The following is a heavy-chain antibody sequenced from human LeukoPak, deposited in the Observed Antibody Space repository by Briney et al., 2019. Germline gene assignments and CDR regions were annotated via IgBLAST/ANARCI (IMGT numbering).Heavy chain of an antibody. D-gene: IGHD6-13*01. CDR1: GFTFSSYD. J-gene: IGHJ5*02. CDR3: ARDKGTSSSWFDP. CDR2: IWYDGSNK. Sequence: GRSLRLSCAASGFTFSSYDMHWVRQAPGKGLEWVAVIWYDGSNKYYADSVKGRFTISRDNSKNTLYLQMNSLRAEDTAVYYCARDKGTSSSWFDPWGQGTLVTVSS. V-gene: IGHV3-33*01.